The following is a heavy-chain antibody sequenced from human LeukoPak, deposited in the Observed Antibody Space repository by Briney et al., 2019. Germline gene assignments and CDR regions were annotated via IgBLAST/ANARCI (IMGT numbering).Heavy chain of an antibody. Sequence: GGSLRLSCAAPGFTFSSYSMNWVRQAPGKGLEWVSSISSSSSYIYYADSVKGRFTISRDNAKNSLYLQMNSLRAEDTAVYYCAKVDTAMVNTYWGQGTLVTVSS. CDR3: AKVDTAMVNTY. D-gene: IGHD5-18*01. V-gene: IGHV3-21*01. J-gene: IGHJ4*02. CDR1: GFTFSSYS. CDR2: ISSSSSYI.